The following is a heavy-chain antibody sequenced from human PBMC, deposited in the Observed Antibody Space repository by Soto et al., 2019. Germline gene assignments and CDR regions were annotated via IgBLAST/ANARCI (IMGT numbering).Heavy chain of an antibody. Sequence: ASVKVSCKASGYTFTSYDINWVRQATGQGLEWMGWMNPNSGNTGYARKFRGRVTMTRNTSISTAYMELSSLRSEDTAVYYCARSLGYCSSTSCYLWYGMDVWGQGTTVTVSS. D-gene: IGHD2-2*01. CDR3: ARSLGYCSSTSCYLWYGMDV. CDR1: GYTFTSYD. V-gene: IGHV1-8*01. J-gene: IGHJ6*02. CDR2: MNPNSGNT.